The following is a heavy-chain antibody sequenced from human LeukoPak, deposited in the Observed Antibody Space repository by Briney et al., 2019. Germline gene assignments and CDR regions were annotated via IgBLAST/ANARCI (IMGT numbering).Heavy chain of an antibody. J-gene: IGHJ3*02. D-gene: IGHD2-2*01. CDR1: GGSISSYY. V-gene: IGHV4-59*01. Sequence: ASETLSLTCTVSGGSISSYYWSWIRQPPGKGLEWIGYIYYSGSTNYNPSLKSRVTISVDTSKNQFSLKLSSVTAADTAVYYCARRGGIVVVPAIDIWGQGTMVTVSS. CDR3: ARRGGIVVVPAIDI. CDR2: IYYSGST.